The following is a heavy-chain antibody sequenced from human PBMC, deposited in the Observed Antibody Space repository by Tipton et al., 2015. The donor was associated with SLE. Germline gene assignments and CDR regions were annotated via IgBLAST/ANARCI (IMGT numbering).Heavy chain of an antibody. Sequence: TLSLTCTVSGGSISRNNYYWGWIRQPPGKGLEWIGSVSSTGYTYYNPSLKSRVAISVDTTKNPFSLTLSSVTAADTAVYYCATVGNYEVFYYYYYMDVWGKGTTITVSS. V-gene: IGHV4-39*07. D-gene: IGHD4-11*01. CDR1: GGSISRNNYY. CDR3: ATVGNYEVFYYYYYMDV. J-gene: IGHJ6*03. CDR2: VSSTGYT.